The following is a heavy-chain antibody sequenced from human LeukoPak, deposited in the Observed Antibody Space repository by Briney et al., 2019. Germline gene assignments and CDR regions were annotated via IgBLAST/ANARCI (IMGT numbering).Heavy chain of an antibody. CDR2: IKQDGSEK. CDR3: ARDRAGTKGYYFDY. D-gene: IGHD1-7*01. V-gene: IGHV3-7*03. J-gene: IGHJ4*02. Sequence: PGGSLRLSCAASGFTFSSYWMSWVRQAPGKGLEWVANIKQDGSEKYYVDSVKGRFTISRDNAKNSLYLQMNSLRAEDTAVYYCARDRAGTKGYYFDYWGQGTLVTVSS. CDR1: GFTFSSYW.